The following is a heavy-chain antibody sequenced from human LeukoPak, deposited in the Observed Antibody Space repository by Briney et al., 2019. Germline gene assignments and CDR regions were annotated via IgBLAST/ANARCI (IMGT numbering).Heavy chain of an antibody. CDR1: GFTFSSYG. Sequence: GRSLRLSCAASGFTFSSYGMHWVRQAPGKGLEWVAVISYDGSNKYYADSVKGRFTISRGNSKNTLYLQMNSLRAEDTAVYYCAKAVGQWLVASPWGQGTLVTVSS. J-gene: IGHJ5*02. CDR3: AKAVGQWLVASP. V-gene: IGHV3-30*18. D-gene: IGHD6-19*01. CDR2: ISYDGSNK.